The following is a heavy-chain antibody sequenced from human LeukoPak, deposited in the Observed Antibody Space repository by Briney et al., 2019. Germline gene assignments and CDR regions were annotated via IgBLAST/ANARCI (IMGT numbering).Heavy chain of an antibody. D-gene: IGHD3-10*01. CDR1: GFTFDDYA. CDR2: ISSSSSYI. Sequence: GSLRLSRAASGFTFDDYAMHWVRQAPGKGLEWVSSISSSSSYIYYADSVKGRFTISRDNAKNSLYLQMNSLRAEDTAVYYCARDRGSGRKNWFDPWGQGTLVTVSS. V-gene: IGHV3-21*01. CDR3: ARDRGSGRKNWFDP. J-gene: IGHJ5*02.